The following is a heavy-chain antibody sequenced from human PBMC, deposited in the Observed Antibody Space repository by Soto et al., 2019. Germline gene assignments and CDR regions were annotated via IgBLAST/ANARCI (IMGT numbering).Heavy chain of an antibody. CDR1: GDSISRGYH. J-gene: IGHJ4*02. V-gene: IGHV4-38-2*01. CDR3: ARAVGWELPLSY. D-gene: IGHD1-26*01. Sequence: SETLSLTCAVSGDSISRGYHWAWIRQPPGKGLEWVASIYHTGTTYYNPSLTSRVTISVDTSKNQFSLKLTSVTAADTAVYYCARAVGWELPLSYWGQGTMVTVSS. CDR2: IYHTGTT.